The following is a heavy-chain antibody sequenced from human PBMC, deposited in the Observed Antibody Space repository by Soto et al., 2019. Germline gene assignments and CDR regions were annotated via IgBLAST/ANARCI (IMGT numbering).Heavy chain of an antibody. CDR3: AKDGALRFLEWPATYYYYYGMDV. CDR1: GFTFSSYG. J-gene: IGHJ6*02. V-gene: IGHV3-30*18. CDR2: ISYDGSNK. D-gene: IGHD3-3*01. Sequence: GGSLRLSCAASGFTFSSYGMHWVRQAPGKGLEWVAVISYDGSNKYYADSVKGRFTISRDNSKNTLYLQMNSLRAEDTAVYYCAKDGALRFLEWPATYYYYYGMDVWGQGTTVTVSS.